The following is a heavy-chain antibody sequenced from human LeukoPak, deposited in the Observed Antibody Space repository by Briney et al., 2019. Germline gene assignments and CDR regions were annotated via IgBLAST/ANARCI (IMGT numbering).Heavy chain of an antibody. CDR3: AKDTREGIAAAGTLDY. CDR2: IYSGGST. V-gene: IGHV3-66*01. CDR1: GFTVSSNY. D-gene: IGHD6-13*01. J-gene: IGHJ4*02. Sequence: GGSLRLSCAASGFTVSSNYMSWVRQAPGKGLEWVSVIYSGGSTYYADSVKGRFTISRDNSKNTLYLQMNSLRAEDTAVYYCAKDTREGIAAAGTLDYWGQGTLVTVSS.